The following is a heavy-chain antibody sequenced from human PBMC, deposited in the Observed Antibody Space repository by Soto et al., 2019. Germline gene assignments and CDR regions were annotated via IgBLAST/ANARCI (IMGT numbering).Heavy chain of an antibody. CDR2: IYWDNDK. CDR3: VHSRCGGDCLQSYSSHYYYGLDV. Sequence: QITLKESGPTLVKPTQTLTLTCTFSWFSLNTGGLGVGWIRQPPGKALEWLALIYWDNDKRYSPSLMSRLTITKDTSKNQVVLTMTNMDPVDAATYYCVHSRCGGDCLQSYSSHYYYGLDVWGQGTTVTVSS. CDR1: WFSLNTGGLG. J-gene: IGHJ6*02. V-gene: IGHV2-5*02. D-gene: IGHD2-21*02.